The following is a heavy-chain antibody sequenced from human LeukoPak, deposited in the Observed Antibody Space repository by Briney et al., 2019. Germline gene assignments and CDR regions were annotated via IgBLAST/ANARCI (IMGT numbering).Heavy chain of an antibody. D-gene: IGHD3-16*02. CDR3: AKDRSKSLDN. CDR1: GFTFSNYG. J-gene: IGHJ4*02. CDR2: ISSDGSNE. Sequence: PGSSLRLSCAASGFTFSNYGMHWVRLAPGKGLEWVAAISSDGSNEYYADSVKGRFTISRDSSKNTLFLQMNSLRAEDTAVYYCAKDRSKSLDNWGQGTLVTVSS. V-gene: IGHV3-30*18.